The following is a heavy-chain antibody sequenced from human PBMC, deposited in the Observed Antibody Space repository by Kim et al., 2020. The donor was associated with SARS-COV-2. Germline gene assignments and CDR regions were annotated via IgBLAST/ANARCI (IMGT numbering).Heavy chain of an antibody. Sequence: ETLSLTCAVYGGSFSGYYWSWIRQPPGKGLEWIGEINHSGSTNYNPSLKSRVTISVDTSKNQFSLKLSSVTAADTAVYYCARGPNALAVAGKNFDYWGQGTLVTVSS. CDR1: GGSFSGYY. D-gene: IGHD6-19*01. CDR2: INHSGST. CDR3: ARGPNALAVAGKNFDY. J-gene: IGHJ4*02. V-gene: IGHV4-34*01.